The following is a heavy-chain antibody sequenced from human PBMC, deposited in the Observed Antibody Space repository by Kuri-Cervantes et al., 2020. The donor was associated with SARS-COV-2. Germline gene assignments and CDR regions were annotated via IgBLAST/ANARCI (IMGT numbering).Heavy chain of an antibody. CDR2: ISYDGRNK. D-gene: IGHD1-26*01. J-gene: IGHJ5*02. CDR3: ARAFGGSYFNWFDP. CDR1: GFTFSSYA. Sequence: GGSLRLSCAASGFTFSSYARHWVRQAPGKGLEGVAVISYDGRNKYYADSVKGRFTISRDNFKNTLYLQMNSLRAEDTAVYYCARAFGGSYFNWFDPWGQGTLVTVSS. V-gene: IGHV3-30*04.